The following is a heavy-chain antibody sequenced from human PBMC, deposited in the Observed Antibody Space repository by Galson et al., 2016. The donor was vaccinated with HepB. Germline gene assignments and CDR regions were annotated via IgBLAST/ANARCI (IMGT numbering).Heavy chain of an antibody. J-gene: IGHJ5*02. D-gene: IGHD3-3*01. CDR1: GGTFSSYA. CDR3: ARERTRLRFLEWLSHPQNWFDP. Sequence: SVKVSCKASGGTFSSYAISWVRQAPGQGLEWMGGIIPIYGTANYAQKFQGRVTITADNSTTTAYMELSSLRSEDTAVYYWARERTRLRFLEWLSHPQNWFDPWGQGTLVTVSS. V-gene: IGHV1-69*06. CDR2: IIPIYGTA.